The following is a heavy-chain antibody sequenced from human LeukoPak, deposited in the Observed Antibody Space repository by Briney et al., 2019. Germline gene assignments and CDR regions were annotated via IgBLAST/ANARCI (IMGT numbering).Heavy chain of an antibody. D-gene: IGHD1-26*01. CDR2: MNPNSGNT. V-gene: IGHV1-8*01. CDR1: GYTFTSYD. J-gene: IGHJ4*02. Sequence: ASVKVSCKASGYTFTSYDINWVRQATGQGLEWMGWMNPNSGNTGYAQKFQGRVTMTRDTSTSTVYMELSSLRSEDTAVYYCARSGIVGATAGVFDYWGQGTLVTVSS. CDR3: ARSGIVGATAGVFDY.